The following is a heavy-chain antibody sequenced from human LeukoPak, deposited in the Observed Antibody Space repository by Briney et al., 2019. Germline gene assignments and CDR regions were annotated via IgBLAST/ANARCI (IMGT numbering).Heavy chain of an antibody. D-gene: IGHD1-7*01. Sequence: SETLSLTCTVSGSSISSYYWSWIRQPPGKGLEWIGYIYYSGSTNYNPSLKSRVTISVDTSKNQFSLKLSSVTAADTAVYYCARDLGGTPAFDIWGQGTMVTVSS. CDR1: GSSISSYY. CDR2: IYYSGST. V-gene: IGHV4-59*01. J-gene: IGHJ3*02. CDR3: ARDLGGTPAFDI.